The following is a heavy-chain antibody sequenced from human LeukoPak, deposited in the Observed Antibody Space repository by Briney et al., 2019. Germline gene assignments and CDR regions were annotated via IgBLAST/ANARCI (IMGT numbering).Heavy chain of an antibody. CDR3: ARCGSTSCYTGDWFDP. V-gene: IGHV1-2*02. CDR2: INPNSGGT. Sequence: ASVKVSCKASGYTFTGHYMHWVRQAPGQGLEWMGWINPNSGGTNYAQKFQGRVTMTRDTSISTAYMELSRLRSDDTAVYYCARCGSTSCYTGDWFDPWGQGTLVTVSS. J-gene: IGHJ5*02. D-gene: IGHD2-2*02. CDR1: GYTFTGHY.